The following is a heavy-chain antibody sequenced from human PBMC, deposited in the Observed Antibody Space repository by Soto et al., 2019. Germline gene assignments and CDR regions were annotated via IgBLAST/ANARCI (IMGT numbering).Heavy chain of an antibody. CDR1: GFTFSSYA. V-gene: IGHV3-23*01. CDR3: AKFYSGGGDDREFFQH. D-gene: IGHD2-21*02. CDR2: ISGSGGST. J-gene: IGHJ1*01. Sequence: EVQLLESGGGLVQPGGSLRLSCAASGFTFSSYAMSWVRQAPGKGLEWVSAISGSGGSTYYADSVKGRFTISRDNSKSAQYLQMNSVRGEGTAVYYCAKFYSGGGDDREFFQHWGQGTLVTVSS.